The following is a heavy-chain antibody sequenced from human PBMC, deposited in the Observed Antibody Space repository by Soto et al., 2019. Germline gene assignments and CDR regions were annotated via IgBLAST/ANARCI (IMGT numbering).Heavy chain of an antibody. J-gene: IGHJ4*02. Sequence: PSETLSLTCTVSGDSISTYYWTWIRQPPGKGLEWIGYIYNSATTKYNPSLKSRVTISVDTSKNQFSLKPSSVTTADTAVYYCARGRFDFIWGTPAPYLDYWGQGALVTVSS. CDR3: ARGRFDFIWGTPAPYLDY. D-gene: IGHD3-16*01. V-gene: IGHV4-59*01. CDR2: IYNSATT. CDR1: GDSISTYY.